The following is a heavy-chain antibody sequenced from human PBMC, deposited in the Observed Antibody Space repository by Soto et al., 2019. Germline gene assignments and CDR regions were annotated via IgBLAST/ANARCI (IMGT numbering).Heavy chain of an antibody. CDR1: GGSFTGYY. Sequence: QVQLQQWGAGLLKPSETLSLTCAVYGGSFTGYYWSWLRQPPGNGPEWIGEINHSGSTKYNPSLENRVTISVDTSKNQFSLRLNSVSAADTAVYYCARTGGMDLWSQGATVTVSS. J-gene: IGHJ6*02. V-gene: IGHV4-34*01. CDR2: INHSGST. CDR3: ARTGGMDL.